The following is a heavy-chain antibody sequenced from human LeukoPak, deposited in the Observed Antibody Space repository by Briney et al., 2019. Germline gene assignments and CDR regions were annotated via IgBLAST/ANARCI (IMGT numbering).Heavy chain of an antibody. CDR3: ARFSSGWYSGGD. CDR2: IYHSGST. CDR1: GGSISSGGYS. J-gene: IGHJ4*02. Sequence: PSQTLSLTCAVSGGSISSGGYSWSWIRQPPGKGLEWIGYIYHSGSTYYNPSLKSRVTISVDRSKNQFSLKLSSVTAADTAVYYCARFSSGWYSGGDWGQGTLVTVSS. D-gene: IGHD6-19*01. V-gene: IGHV4-30-2*01.